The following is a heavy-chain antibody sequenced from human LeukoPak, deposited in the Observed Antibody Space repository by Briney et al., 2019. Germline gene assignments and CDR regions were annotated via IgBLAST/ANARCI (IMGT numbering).Heavy chain of an antibody. Sequence: PSETLSLTCTVSGGSMNNYYWSWIRQPPGKGMEYIGSIDYRGTTKYNPSLKSRLTISLDTSKNQFSLKLSSVTAADTAVYYCARDRGYGYGCDAFDIWGQGTMVTVSS. CDR3: ARDRGYGYGCDAFDI. V-gene: IGHV4-59*12. CDR1: GGSMNNYY. CDR2: IDYRGTT. D-gene: IGHD5-18*01. J-gene: IGHJ3*02.